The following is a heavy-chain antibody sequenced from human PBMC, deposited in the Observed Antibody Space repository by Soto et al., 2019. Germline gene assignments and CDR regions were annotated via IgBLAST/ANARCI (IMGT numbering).Heavy chain of an antibody. Sequence: PGGSLRLSCAASGFTFDISVMSWVRQAPGKGLEWVSGTNWNGGSTGYGDSVKGRFTISKDNAKNPLYLQMNSLRAEDTAVYYCARDQLYYNDISGRPLNAFDVWGQGTMVTVSS. D-gene: IGHD3-22*01. CDR2: TNWNGGST. V-gene: IGHV3-20*04. CDR3: ARDQLYYNDISGRPLNAFDV. CDR1: GFTFDISV. J-gene: IGHJ3*01.